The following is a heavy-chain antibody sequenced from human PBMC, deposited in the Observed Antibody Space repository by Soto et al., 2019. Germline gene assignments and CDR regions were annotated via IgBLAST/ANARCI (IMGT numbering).Heavy chain of an antibody. Sequence: PSETLSLTCTVSGGSITSGDYYWSWIRQPPGKGLEWIGYIYYSGTTYYNPSLKSRVTISLDTSKNRFSLKLSSVTAADTAVYYCARLQSIAAPLGYWGQGTLVTVSS. CDR2: IYYSGTT. CDR1: GGSITSGDYY. V-gene: IGHV4-30-4*01. CDR3: ARLQSIAAPLGY. D-gene: IGHD6-6*01. J-gene: IGHJ4*02.